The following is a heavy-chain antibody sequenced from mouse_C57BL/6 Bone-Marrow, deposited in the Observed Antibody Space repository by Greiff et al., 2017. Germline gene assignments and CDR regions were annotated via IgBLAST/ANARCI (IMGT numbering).Heavy chain of an antibody. D-gene: IGHD2-4*01. V-gene: IGHV1-7*01. CDR3: AREAIYYDYDRHGYYYAMDY. CDR1: GYTFTSYW. CDR2: INPSSGYT. Sequence: QVQLQQSGAELAKPGASVKLSCKASGYTFTSYWMHWVKQRPGQGLEWIGYINPSSGYTKYNQKFKDKATLTADKSSSTAYMQLSSLTYEDSAVYYCAREAIYYDYDRHGYYYAMDYWGQGTSGTVSS. J-gene: IGHJ4*01.